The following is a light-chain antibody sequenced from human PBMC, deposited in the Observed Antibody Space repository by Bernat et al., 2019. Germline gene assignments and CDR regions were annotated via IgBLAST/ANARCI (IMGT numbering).Light chain of an antibody. J-gene: IGKJ4*01. V-gene: IGKV3D-11*02. Sequence: KTTLSCRASQSVGSYLALYQQKPGQAPRLLIYGSSSRATGIPDRFSGSGSGTEFTLTISSLEPEDGGVYFGLQSSKWHRTCGGGTKVEIK. CDR2: GSS. CDR1: QSVGSY. CDR3: LQSSKWHRT.